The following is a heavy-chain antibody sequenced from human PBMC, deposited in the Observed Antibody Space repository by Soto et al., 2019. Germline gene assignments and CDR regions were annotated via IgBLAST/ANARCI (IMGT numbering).Heavy chain of an antibody. CDR3: ARDRHRKWNDSPSDSWDY. CDR1: GYTFTSYG. D-gene: IGHD1-20*01. Sequence: QVQLVQSGAEVKKPGASVKVSCQASGYTFTSYGLAWVRQAPGQGLEWMGGISAYKGNTKYAQKFQGRVTLTTDKSTATGFMELGGLTSDDTALYFCARDRHRKWNDSPSDSWDYWGQGPLVTVSS. J-gene: IGHJ4*02. CDR2: ISAYKGNT. V-gene: IGHV1-18*01.